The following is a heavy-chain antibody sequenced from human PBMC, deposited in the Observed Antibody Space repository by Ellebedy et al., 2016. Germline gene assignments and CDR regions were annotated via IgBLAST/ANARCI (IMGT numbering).Heavy chain of an antibody. Sequence: ASVKVSCXASGYTFTSYAMHWVRQAPGQRLEWMGWSNAGNGNTKYSQKFQGRVTITRDTSASTAYMELSSLRSEDTAVYYCARGRGDYFDYWGQGTLVTVSS. CDR3: ARGRGDYFDY. V-gene: IGHV1-3*01. CDR1: GYTFTSYA. J-gene: IGHJ4*02. CDR2: SNAGNGNT.